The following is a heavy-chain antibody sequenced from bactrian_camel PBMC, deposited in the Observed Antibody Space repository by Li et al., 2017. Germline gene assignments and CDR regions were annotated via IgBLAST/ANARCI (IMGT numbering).Heavy chain of an antibody. CDR1: GFTFSGYY. D-gene: IGHD5*01. V-gene: IGHV3-2*01. Sequence: HVQLVESGGGSVQAGGSLRLSCAASGFTFSGYYINWVRQAPGKGLEWVSSIYSDGSTTYYADSVKGRFTISKDNAKNTLYLQMNSLKPEDTAVYYCAADPSRELWVGYPPYKYWGQGTQVTVS. CDR2: IYSDGSTT. CDR3: AADPSRELWVGYPPYKY. J-gene: IGHJ4*01.